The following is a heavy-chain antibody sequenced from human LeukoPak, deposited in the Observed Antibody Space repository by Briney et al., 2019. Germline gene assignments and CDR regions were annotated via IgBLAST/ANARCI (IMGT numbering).Heavy chain of an antibody. CDR2: ISSAGDT. V-gene: IGHV3-13*01. CDR3: AREGLPDAFDI. D-gene: IGHD3-16*01. CDR1: GFTFSDYD. J-gene: IGHJ3*02. Sequence: GGSLRLSCAASGFTFSDYDMYWVRQATGKGLEWVSTISSAGDTYYPDSVKGRFTISRDNAKNSLYLQMNSLRAGDTAVYYCAREGLPDAFDIWGQGTMVTVSS.